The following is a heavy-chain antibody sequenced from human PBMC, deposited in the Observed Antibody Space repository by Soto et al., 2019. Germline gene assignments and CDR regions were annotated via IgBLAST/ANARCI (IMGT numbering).Heavy chain of an antibody. Sequence: SETLSLTCAVYGGSFSGYYWSWIRQPPGKGLEWIGEINHSGSTNYNPSLKSRVTISVDTSKNQFSLKLSSVTAADTAVYYCAGHRPRTTIFGVAPGAVYMDVWGKGTTVTV. J-gene: IGHJ6*03. CDR2: INHSGST. CDR3: AGHRPRTTIFGVAPGAVYMDV. V-gene: IGHV4-34*01. CDR1: GGSFSGYY. D-gene: IGHD3-3*01.